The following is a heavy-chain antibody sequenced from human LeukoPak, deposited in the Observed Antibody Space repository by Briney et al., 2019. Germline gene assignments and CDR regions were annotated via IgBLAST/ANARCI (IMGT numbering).Heavy chain of an antibody. V-gene: IGHV3-30*02. CDR2: IRYDGSDK. J-gene: IGHJ4*02. Sequence: GSLRLSCVTSGFNFNQYGMHWVRQAPGKGLEWVSYIRYDGSDKHYADSVKGRFTISRDDSKNTLYLQMSSLRAEDTAAYYCARDWDYNFWSNYDHWGQGNLVTVSS. D-gene: IGHD3-3*01. CDR1: GFNFNQYG. CDR3: ARDWDYNFWSNYDH.